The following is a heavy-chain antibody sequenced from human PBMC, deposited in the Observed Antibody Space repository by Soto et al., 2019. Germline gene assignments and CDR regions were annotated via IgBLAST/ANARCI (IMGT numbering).Heavy chain of an antibody. CDR3: ARTPVYYDSSGYYF. J-gene: IGHJ4*02. D-gene: IGHD3-22*01. CDR2: IDYHGST. CDR1: GGSISGYY. V-gene: IGHV4-59*01. Sequence: PSETLSLTCTVSGGSISGYYWSWIRQPPGKRLEWIGYIDYHGSTNYNPSLKSRVTISVDTSKKQFSLNLGPVTAADTAVYYCARTPVYYDSSGYYFWGQGTLVTVSS.